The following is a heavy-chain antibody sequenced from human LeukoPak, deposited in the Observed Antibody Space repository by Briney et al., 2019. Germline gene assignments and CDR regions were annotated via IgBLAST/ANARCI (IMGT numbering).Heavy chain of an antibody. CDR3: ARGWKDSSRRYFYGMDV. Sequence: GRSLRLSCAASGFTFSSYAMTWVRQAPGKGLEWVALISYDGSNTYYADSVKGRFTISRDNSKNTLYLQMYSLIPADTAVYYCARGWKDSSRRYFYGMDVWGQGTTVTVSS. CDR2: ISYDGSNT. D-gene: IGHD6-13*01. CDR1: GFTFSSYA. J-gene: IGHJ6*02. V-gene: IGHV3-30*04.